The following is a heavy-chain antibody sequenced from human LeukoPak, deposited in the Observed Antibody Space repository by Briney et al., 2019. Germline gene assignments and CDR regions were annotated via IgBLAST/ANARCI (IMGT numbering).Heavy chain of an antibody. V-gene: IGHV4-34*01. Sequence: SETLSLTCAVYGGSFSGYYWSWIRQPPGKGLEWIGEINHSGSTNYNPSLKSRVTMSVDTSKNQFSLRLSSVTAADTAVYYCATYGATSSYYYHFYMDVWGKGTTVTVSS. CDR2: INHSGST. CDR1: GGSFSGYY. J-gene: IGHJ6*03. CDR3: ATYGATSSYYYHFYMDV. D-gene: IGHD4/OR15-4a*01.